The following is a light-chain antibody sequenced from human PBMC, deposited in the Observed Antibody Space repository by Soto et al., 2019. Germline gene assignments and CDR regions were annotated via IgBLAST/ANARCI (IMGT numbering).Light chain of an antibody. CDR2: SAS. V-gene: IGKV1-27*01. CDR3: QKYNSGSLVT. CDR1: QGISNY. J-gene: IGKJ4*01. Sequence: DIQMTQSPSSLSASVGDRVTITCRASQGISNYLAWYQQKPGKAPKLLLYSASTLQSGVPSRFSGSGSGTDFTLTISSLQPEDVATYYCQKYNSGSLVTFGGGTKVEIK.